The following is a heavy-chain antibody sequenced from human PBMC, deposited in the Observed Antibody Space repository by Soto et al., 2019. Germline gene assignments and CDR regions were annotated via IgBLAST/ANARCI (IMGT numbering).Heavy chain of an antibody. Sequence: ASVKVSCKASGYTFTSYGISWVRQAPGQGLEWMGWISAYSGNTNYAQKLQGRVTMTTDTSTSTAYMELRSLRSDDTAVYYCASRYCSGGSCYLAFDIWGQGTMVTVSS. V-gene: IGHV1-18*04. D-gene: IGHD2-15*01. CDR3: ASRYCSGGSCYLAFDI. CDR1: GYTFTSYG. J-gene: IGHJ3*02. CDR2: ISAYSGNT.